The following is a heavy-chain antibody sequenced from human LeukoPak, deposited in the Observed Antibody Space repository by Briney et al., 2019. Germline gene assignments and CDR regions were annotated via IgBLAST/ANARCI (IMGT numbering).Heavy chain of an antibody. D-gene: IGHD3-10*01. Sequence: GGSLRLSCAASGFTLSSYAMTWVRQAPGKGLEWVSVISGNGGNTHYADSVKGRFTISRDNSKNTVYLQMNSLRAEDTAIYYCAKALSFVTHFDYWGQGTLVTVSS. CDR3: AKALSFVTHFDY. CDR1: GFTLSSYA. J-gene: IGHJ4*02. CDR2: ISGNGGNT. V-gene: IGHV3-23*01.